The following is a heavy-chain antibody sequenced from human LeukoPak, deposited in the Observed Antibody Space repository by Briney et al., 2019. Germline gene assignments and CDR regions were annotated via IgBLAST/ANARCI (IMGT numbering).Heavy chain of an antibody. CDR2: IYYSGST. J-gene: IGHJ4*02. V-gene: IGHV4-39*07. D-gene: IGHD3-22*01. Sequence: SETLSLTCSVSGGSISSSSYYWGWIRQPPGKGLEWIGSIYYSGSTYYNPFLKSRVTISVDTSKNQFSLKLSSVTAADTAVYYCARGRDSSGYYYLDYWGQGTLVTVSS. CDR1: GGSISSSSYY. CDR3: ARGRDSSGYYYLDY.